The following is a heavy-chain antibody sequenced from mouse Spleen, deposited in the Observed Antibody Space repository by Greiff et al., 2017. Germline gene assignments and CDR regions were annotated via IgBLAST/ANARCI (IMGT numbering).Heavy chain of an antibody. CDR3: TRDLGTGNFDY. D-gene: IGHD4-1*01. J-gene: IGHJ2*01. Sequence: EVQVVESGEGLVKPGGSLKLSCAASGFTFSSYAMSWVRQTPEKRLEWVAYISSGGDYIYYADTVKGRFTISRDNARNTLYLQMSSLKSEDTAMYYCTRDLGTGNFDYWGQGTTLTVSS. CDR2: ISSGGDYI. CDR1: GFTFSSYA. V-gene: IGHV5-9-1*02.